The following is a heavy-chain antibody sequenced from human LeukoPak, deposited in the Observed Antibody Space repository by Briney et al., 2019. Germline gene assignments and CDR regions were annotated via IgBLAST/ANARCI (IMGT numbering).Heavy chain of an antibody. CDR2: TNSAASST. V-gene: IGHV3-74*01. CDR1: GFTFSNYW. D-gene: IGHD6-19*01. CDR3: ARAGAEAAPFDA. Sequence: PGGSLRLSCAASGFTFSNYWMTWVRQAPGKGLMWVSRTNSAASSTSYADSVKGRFTISRDNAKNTVYLQMNSLRDEDTATYYCARAGAEAAPFDAWGQGTLVTVSS. J-gene: IGHJ5*02.